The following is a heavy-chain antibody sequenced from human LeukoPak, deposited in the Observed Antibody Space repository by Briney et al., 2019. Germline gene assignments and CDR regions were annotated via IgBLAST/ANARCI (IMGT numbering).Heavy chain of an antibody. V-gene: IGHV3-64*01. CDR3: ARSVTMVRGVTSWNWFDP. D-gene: IGHD3-10*01. CDR1: GFTFSSYA. J-gene: IGHJ5*02. Sequence: PGGSLRLSCAASGFTFSSYAMHWVRQAPGKGLEYVSAISSNGGSTYYANSVKGRFTISRDNPKNTLYLQMGSLRAEDMAVYYCARSVTMVRGVTSWNWFDPWGQGTLVTVSS. CDR2: ISSNGGST.